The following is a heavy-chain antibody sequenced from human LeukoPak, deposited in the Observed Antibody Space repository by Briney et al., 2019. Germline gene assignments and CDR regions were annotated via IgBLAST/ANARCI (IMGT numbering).Heavy chain of an antibody. CDR3: ARVVDYFDSSGYYSAEFDY. D-gene: IGHD3-22*01. Sequence: SEXLSLTCIVSGYSISSGYYWGWSRQPPGKGGEGIGRIYHSGSTYYNTSLKRGVTMSVDSTKKRLCMKVNSVTAADTAVYYCARVVDYFDSSGYYSAEFDYWGQGTLVTVSS. CDR1: GYSISSGYY. J-gene: IGHJ4*02. CDR2: IYHSGST. V-gene: IGHV4-38-2*02.